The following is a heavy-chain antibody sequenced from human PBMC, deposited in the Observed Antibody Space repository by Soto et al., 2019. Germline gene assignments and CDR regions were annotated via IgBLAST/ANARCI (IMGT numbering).Heavy chain of an antibody. V-gene: IGHV3-30*18. CDR2: VSYDGNKR. CDR3: AKCRYSTGLYIREGDY. J-gene: IGHJ4*02. CDR1: KFTFSTYD. D-gene: IGHD6-19*01. Sequence: HLVESGGGVVQPGKSLRLSCAASKFTFSTYDMHWVRQAPGKGLEWVAVVSYDGNKRYYADSVRGRFTSSRNNSKNVVELEMNSLRPEDTAVYFSAKCRYSTGLYIREGDYWGQGNLFTVAS.